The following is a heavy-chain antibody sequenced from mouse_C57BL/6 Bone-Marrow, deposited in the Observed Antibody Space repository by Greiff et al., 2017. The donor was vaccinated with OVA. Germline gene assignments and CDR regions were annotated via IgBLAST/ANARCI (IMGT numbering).Heavy chain of an antibody. CDR3: ARWGYDGYLFAY. D-gene: IGHD2-3*01. CDR1: GYTFTSYG. J-gene: IGHJ3*01. Sequence: QVQLKESGAELARPGASVKLSCKASGYTFTSYGISWVKQRTGQGLEWIGEIYPRSGNTYYNEKFKGKATLTADKSSSTAYMELRSLTSEDSAVYFCARWGYDGYLFAYWGQGTLVTVSA. CDR2: IYPRSGNT. V-gene: IGHV1-81*01.